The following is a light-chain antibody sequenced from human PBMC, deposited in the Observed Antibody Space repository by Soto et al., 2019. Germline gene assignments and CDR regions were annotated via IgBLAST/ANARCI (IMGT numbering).Light chain of an antibody. CDR1: QYINTR. CDR3: HQRQSWPRT. CDR2: QTS. Sequence: EIVLTQSPATLSSFLGDRVTLSCRASQYINTRLAWYQHRPGQSPRLLIYQTSLRAAGIPARFSASGSGTDFTLTISDVQPEDFALYYCHQRQSWPRTFGQGTKMDI. J-gene: IGKJ1*01. V-gene: IGKV3-11*01.